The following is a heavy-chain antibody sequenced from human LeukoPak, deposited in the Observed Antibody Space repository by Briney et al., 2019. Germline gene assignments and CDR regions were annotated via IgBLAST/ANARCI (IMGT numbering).Heavy chain of an antibody. CDR2: IYYSGST. J-gene: IGHJ5*02. CDR3: ARGSPAPSSSSWFSPQNWFDP. CDR1: GFTFSSYA. Sequence: LRLSCAASGFTFSSYAMSWVRQAPGKGLEWIGYIYYSGSTYYNPSLKSRVTISVDTSKNQFSLKLSSVTAADTAVYYCARGSPAPSSSSWFSPQNWFDPWGQGTLVTVSS. D-gene: IGHD6-13*01. V-gene: IGHV4-31*02.